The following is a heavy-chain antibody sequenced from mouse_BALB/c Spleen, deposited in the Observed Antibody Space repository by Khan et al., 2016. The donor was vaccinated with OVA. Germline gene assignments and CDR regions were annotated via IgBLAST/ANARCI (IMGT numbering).Heavy chain of an antibody. J-gene: IGHJ1*01. Sequence: VQLKESGPGLVKLSQSLSLTFTVTGYSITSDYAWNWIRQFPGNKLEWMGYISYSGSTNYNPSLKSRITITRDTAKNQFFVQWNSVTTEVTATYYCASRSYFCSLYFDIWASQPTFTLSS. V-gene: IGHV3-2*02. CDR2: ISYSGST. CDR1: GYSITSDYA. CDR3: ASRSYFCSLYFDI. D-gene: IGHD1-1*01.